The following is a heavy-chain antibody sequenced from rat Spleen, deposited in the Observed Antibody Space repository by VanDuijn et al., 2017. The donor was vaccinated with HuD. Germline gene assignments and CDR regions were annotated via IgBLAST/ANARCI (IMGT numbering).Heavy chain of an antibody. CDR3: TTVALPGSYYFDY. D-gene: IGHD1-4*01. CDR2: ISIIAGST. V-gene: IGHV5-19*01. Sequence: EVQLVESGGGLVQPGNSLKLSCVVSGFTFSNYGMHWIRQAPTQGLERVATISIIAGSTYYRDSVKGRFTISRDNAKSTLYLQMDSLRSEDTATYYCTTVALPGSYYFDYWGQGVMVTVSS. CDR1: GFTFSNYG. J-gene: IGHJ2*01.